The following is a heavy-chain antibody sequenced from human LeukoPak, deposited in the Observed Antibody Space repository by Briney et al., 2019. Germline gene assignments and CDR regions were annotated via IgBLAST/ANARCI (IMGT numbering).Heavy chain of an antibody. J-gene: IGHJ4*02. V-gene: IGHV4-59*01. D-gene: IGHD7-27*01. CDR3: ASGLGNYFDY. CDR2: IYYSGYT. CDR1: GGSISSYH. Sequence: PSETLSLTCTVSGGSISSYHWIWIRQPPGKGLEWIGYIYYSGYTNYNPSLKNQVTISVDTSGNQFSLKLSPVTAADTAVYYCASGLGNYFDYWGQGTLVTVSS.